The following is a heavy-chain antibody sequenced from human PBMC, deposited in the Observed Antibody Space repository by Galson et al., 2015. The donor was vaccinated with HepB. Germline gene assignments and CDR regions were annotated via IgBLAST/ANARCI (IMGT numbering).Heavy chain of an antibody. CDR1: GFTFSSYS. CDR2: ISSSSTYI. V-gene: IGHV3-21*04. J-gene: IGHJ4*02. CDR3: ANLLFRELPGDY. D-gene: IGHD1-7*01. Sequence: SLRLSCAASGFTFSSYSMIWVRQAPGKGLEWVSSISSSSTYIYYADSVKGRFTISRDNSKNTLYLQMNSLRAEDTAVYYCANLLFRELPGDYWGQGTLVTVSS.